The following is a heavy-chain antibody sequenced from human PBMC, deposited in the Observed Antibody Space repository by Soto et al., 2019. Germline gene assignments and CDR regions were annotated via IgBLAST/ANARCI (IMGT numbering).Heavy chain of an antibody. CDR3: VTGGGSFEY. CDR1: GFTYSASW. V-gene: IGHV3-7*03. Sequence: EVQLVESGGGLVQPGGSLRLSCAASGFTYSASWMSWVRQPPGKGLEWVANINQDGSDKYYVDSVKGRLTISRDNAKNSLYLQMNSLKAEDPAVYYCVTGGGSFEYWGQGTLVTVSS. D-gene: IGHD3-10*01. CDR2: INQDGSDK. J-gene: IGHJ4*02.